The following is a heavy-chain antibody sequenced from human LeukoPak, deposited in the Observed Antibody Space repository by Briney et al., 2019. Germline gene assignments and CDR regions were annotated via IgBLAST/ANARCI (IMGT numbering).Heavy chain of an antibody. J-gene: IGHJ6*03. CDR1: GYTFTGYY. D-gene: IGHD2-15*01. V-gene: IGHV1-2*02. Sequence: SXXVSCKASGYTFTGYYMHWVRQAPGQGMEWVGWINPNSGGTNYAQKVQGRVTMTRYTSIRKDYMEMSRLRDEKTAVYYCALGYCSGGSCYNRYYYYYMDVWGKGTTVTVSS. CDR3: ALGYCSGGSCYNRYYYYYMDV. CDR2: INPNSGGT.